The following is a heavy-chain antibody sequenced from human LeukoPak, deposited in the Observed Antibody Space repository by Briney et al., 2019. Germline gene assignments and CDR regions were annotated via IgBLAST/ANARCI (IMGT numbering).Heavy chain of an antibody. CDR3: ERGRGNSGYETNWYFDL. J-gene: IGHJ2*01. Sequence: ASVKVSCKASGYTFTDYYMHWVRQAPGQGLEWMGWINPNSGGTNYTQKFQGRVTMTRDTSISTAYMELSRLRSDATAVYYCERGRGNSGYETNWYFDLWGRGTLVTVSS. D-gene: IGHD5-12*01. V-gene: IGHV1-2*02. CDR1: GYTFTDYY. CDR2: INPNSGGT.